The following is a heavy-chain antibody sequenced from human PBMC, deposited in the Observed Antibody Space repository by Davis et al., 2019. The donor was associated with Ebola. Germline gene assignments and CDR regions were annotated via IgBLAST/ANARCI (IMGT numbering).Heavy chain of an antibody. CDR3: ARDPSPLYGDYYYGMDV. D-gene: IGHD2-8*01. Sequence: SVKVSCKASGGTFSSYAISWVRQAPGQGLEWMGGIIPIFGTANYAQKFQGRVTITADESTSTAYMELSSLRSEDTAVYYCARDPSPLYGDYYYGMDVWGKGTTVTVSS. CDR2: IIPIFGTA. CDR1: GGTFSSYA. J-gene: IGHJ6*04. V-gene: IGHV1-69*13.